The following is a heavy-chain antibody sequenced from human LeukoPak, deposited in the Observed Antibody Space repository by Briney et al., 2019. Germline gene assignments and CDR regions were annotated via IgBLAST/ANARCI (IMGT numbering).Heavy chain of an antibody. CDR2: IIPIFGTA. CDR3: VGTGYCSGGSCYSSDFDF. Sequence: SVKVSCKASGGTFSSYAISWVRQAPGQGLEWMGRIIPIFGTANYAQKFQGSVTITTDESTSTAYMELSSLRSEDTAVYYCVGTGYCSGGSCYSSDFDFWGQGTLVTVSS. CDR1: GGTFSSYA. J-gene: IGHJ4*02. V-gene: IGHV1-69*05. D-gene: IGHD2-15*01.